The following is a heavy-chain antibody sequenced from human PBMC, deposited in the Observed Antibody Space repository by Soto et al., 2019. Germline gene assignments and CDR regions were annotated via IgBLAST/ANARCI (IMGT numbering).Heavy chain of an antibody. J-gene: IGHJ4*02. CDR1: GFTFSTYG. D-gene: IGHD2-21*02. V-gene: IGHV3-30*18. CDR2: ISHDGSNK. Sequence: PGGSLRLSCAASGFTFSTYGMRWVRQAPGEGLEWVAVISHDGSNKYYADSVKGRFTISRDNSKNTLYLQMNSLRSEDTAVYYCAKKPPGDWREQFDYWXQGTLVTVSS. CDR3: AKKPPGDWREQFDY.